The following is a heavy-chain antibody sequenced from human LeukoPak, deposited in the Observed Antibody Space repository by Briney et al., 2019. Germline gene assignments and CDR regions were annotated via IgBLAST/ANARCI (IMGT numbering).Heavy chain of an antibody. CDR2: IYSGGST. V-gene: IGHV3-66*01. CDR3: ARGGPNWFDP. CDR1: GFTFSSYA. J-gene: IGHJ5*02. Sequence: GGSLRLSCAASGFTFSSYAMHWVRQAPDKGLEWVSVIYSGGSTYYADSVKGRFTISRDNSKNTLYLQMNSLRAEDTAVYYCARGGPNWFDPWGQGTLVTVSS. D-gene: IGHD3/OR15-3a*01.